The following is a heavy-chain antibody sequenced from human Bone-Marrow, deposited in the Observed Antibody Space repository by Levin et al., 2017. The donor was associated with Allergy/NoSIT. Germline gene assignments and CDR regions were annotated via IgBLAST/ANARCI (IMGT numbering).Heavy chain of an antibody. CDR2: INPDSGGT. V-gene: IGHV1-2*02. J-gene: IGHJ3*02. CDR1: GYTFSGSY. D-gene: IGHD2-15*01. CDR3: AIPRFTDAWYDAFDI. Sequence: GESLKISCKASGYTFSGSYIHWVRQAPGQGLEFMGWINPDSGGTRYAQRYQGRVSMTRDTSIAPAYMELTGLRSDDTAVYFCAIPRFTDAWYDAFDIWGQGTMVIVSS.